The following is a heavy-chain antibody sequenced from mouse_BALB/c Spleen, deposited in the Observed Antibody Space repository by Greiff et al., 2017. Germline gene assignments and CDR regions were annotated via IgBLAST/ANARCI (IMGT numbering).Heavy chain of an antibody. CDR2: IYWDDDK. V-gene: IGHV8-12*01. CDR3: ARRRGNYGEGYAMDY. CDR1: GFSLSTSGMG. D-gene: IGHD2-1*01. Sequence: QVTLKESGPGILQPSQTLSLTCSFSGFSLSTSGMGVSWIRQPSGKGLEWLAHIYWDDDKRYNPSLKSRLTISKDTSRNQVFLKITSVDTADTATYYCARRRGNYGEGYAMDYWGQGTSVTVSS. J-gene: IGHJ4*01.